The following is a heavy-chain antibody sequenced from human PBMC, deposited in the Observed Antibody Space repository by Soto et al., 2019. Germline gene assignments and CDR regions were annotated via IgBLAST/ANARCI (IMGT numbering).Heavy chain of an antibody. Sequence: SETLSLTCAVSGFSISSGYFWGWIRQPPGKGPEWLGSIYHSGTTYYNPSVKGRVTISVDTSKNQFSLKMSSVTAADTAVYYCARDSSGYYWFDPWGQGTMVTVSS. CDR2: IYHSGTT. CDR1: GFSISSGYF. CDR3: ARDSSGYYWFDP. J-gene: IGHJ5*01. D-gene: IGHD3-22*01. V-gene: IGHV4-38-2*02.